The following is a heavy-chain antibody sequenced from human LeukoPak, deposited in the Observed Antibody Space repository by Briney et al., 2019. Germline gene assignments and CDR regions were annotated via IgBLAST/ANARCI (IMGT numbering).Heavy chain of an antibody. CDR1: GGSISSYY. CDR2: IYYSGST. CDR3: ARNDGYNLFFFDY. V-gene: IGHV4-59*08. Sequence: PSETLSLPCTVSGGSISSYYWSWIRQPPGKGLEWIGYIYYSGSTNYNPSLKSRVTISVDTSKNQFSLKLSSVTAADTAVYYCARNDGYNLFFFDYWGQGTLVTVSS. D-gene: IGHD5-24*01. J-gene: IGHJ4*02.